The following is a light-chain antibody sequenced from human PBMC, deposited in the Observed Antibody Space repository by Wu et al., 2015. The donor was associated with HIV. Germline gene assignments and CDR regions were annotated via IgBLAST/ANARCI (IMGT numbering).Light chain of an antibody. CDR2: AAS. V-gene: IGKV1-6*01. J-gene: IGKJ2*01. CDR3: LQDHNYPYT. Sequence: AIQMTQSPSSLSASVGDRVTITCRASQGIGNDLGWYQQKPGKAPKLLIYAASRLQSGVPSRFSGSGSGTDFTLTISSLQPDDFATYYCLQDHNYPYTFGQGT. CDR1: QGIGND.